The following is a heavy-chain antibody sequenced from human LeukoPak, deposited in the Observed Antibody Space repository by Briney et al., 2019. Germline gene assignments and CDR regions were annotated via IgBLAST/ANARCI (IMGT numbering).Heavy chain of an antibody. V-gene: IGHV4-59*07. D-gene: IGHD2-21*01. J-gene: IGHJ4*02. CDR2: NYYSGST. Sequence: SDTLSLTCTVSGGSISSYYWSWIRQPPGKGLEWIGYNYYSGSTNYNPSLKSRVTISVDTSKNQFSLKLSSVTAADTAVYYCARASYCGGDCYRIFDYWGQGTLVTVSS. CDR1: GGSISSYY. CDR3: ARASYCGGDCYRIFDY.